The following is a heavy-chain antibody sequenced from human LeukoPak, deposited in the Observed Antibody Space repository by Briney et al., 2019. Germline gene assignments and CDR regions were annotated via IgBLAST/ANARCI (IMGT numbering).Heavy chain of an antibody. CDR3: ARACSGGSCYLAAFDI. CDR2: VSSSGGSA. J-gene: IGHJ3*02. Sequence: QPGGSLRLSCAASGFTFSSYAVSWVRQAPGQGLEWVSAVSSSGGSAYYADSVKGRFTISRDNSKTTVYLQVNSLRAEDTAVYYCARACSGGSCYLAAFDIWGQGTMVTVSS. D-gene: IGHD2-15*01. CDR1: GFTFSSYA. V-gene: IGHV3-23*01.